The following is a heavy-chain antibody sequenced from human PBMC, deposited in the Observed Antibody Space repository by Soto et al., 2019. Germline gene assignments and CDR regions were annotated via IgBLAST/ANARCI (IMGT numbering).Heavy chain of an antibody. J-gene: IGHJ4*02. CDR2: ISYDGSNK. D-gene: IGHD1-26*01. CDR1: GFTFSSYA. V-gene: IGHV3-30-3*01. Sequence: QVQLVESGGGVVQPGRSLRLSCAASGFTFSSYAMHWVRQAPGKGLEWVAVISYDGSNKYYADSVKGRFTISRDNSKNTLYLQMNSLRVDDTAVYPCAGSAPETSGSYLYWGQGTLVTVSS. CDR3: AGSAPETSGSYLY.